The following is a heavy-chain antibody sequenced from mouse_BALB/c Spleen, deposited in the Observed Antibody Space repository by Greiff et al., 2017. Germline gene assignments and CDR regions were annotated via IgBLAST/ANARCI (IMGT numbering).Heavy chain of an antibody. Sequence: EVMLVESGGGLVKPGGSLKLSCAASGFTFSDYYMYWVRQTPEKRLEWVATISDGGSYTYYPDSVKGRFTISRDNAKNNLYLQMSSLKSEDTAMYYCARDGYSRFDYWGQGTTLTVSS. CDR1: GFTFSDYY. D-gene: IGHD2-3*01. CDR2: ISDGGSYT. CDR3: ARDGYSRFDY. V-gene: IGHV5-4*02. J-gene: IGHJ2*01.